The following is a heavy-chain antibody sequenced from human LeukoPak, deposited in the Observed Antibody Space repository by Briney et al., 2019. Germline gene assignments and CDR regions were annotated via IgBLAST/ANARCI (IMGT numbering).Heavy chain of an antibody. Sequence: GGSLRLSCAASGFTFSSYEMNWVRQAPGKGLEWVSYISSSGSTIYYADSVKGRFTISRDNAKNSLYLQMNSLRAEDTALYYCARGLNYDFWSGHGCWGQGTLVTVSS. CDR1: GFTFSSYE. CDR3: ARGLNYDFWSGHGC. D-gene: IGHD3-3*01. V-gene: IGHV3-48*03. J-gene: IGHJ4*02. CDR2: ISSSGSTI.